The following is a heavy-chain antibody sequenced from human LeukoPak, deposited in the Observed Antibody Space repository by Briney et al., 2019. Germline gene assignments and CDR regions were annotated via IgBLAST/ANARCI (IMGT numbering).Heavy chain of an antibody. CDR2: IYPGDSDT. V-gene: IGHV5-51*01. CDR3: ARSGDYDSSGYYYSFDY. D-gene: IGHD3-22*01. J-gene: IGHJ4*02. Sequence: GESLKISCKGSGYSFTSYWIGWVRQMPGKGLEWMGIIYPGDSDTRYSPSFQGQVTISADKSISTAYQQWSSLKASDTAMYYCARSGDYDSSGYYYSFDYWGQGTLVTVSS. CDR1: GYSFTSYW.